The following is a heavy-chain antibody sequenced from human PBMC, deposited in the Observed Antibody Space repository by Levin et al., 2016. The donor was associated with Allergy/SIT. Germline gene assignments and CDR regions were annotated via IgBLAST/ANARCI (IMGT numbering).Heavy chain of an antibody. CDR3: ARTRGYSSSWYPRGYYYGMDV. CDR1: GGSFSGYY. CDR2: INHSGST. Sequence: GSLRLSCAVYGGSFSGYYWSWIRQPPGKGLEWIGEINHSGSTNYNPSLKSRVTISVDTSKNQFSLKLSSVTAADTAVYYCARTRGYSSSWYPRGYYYGMDVWGQGTTVTVSS. J-gene: IGHJ6*02. D-gene: IGHD6-13*01. V-gene: IGHV4-34*01.